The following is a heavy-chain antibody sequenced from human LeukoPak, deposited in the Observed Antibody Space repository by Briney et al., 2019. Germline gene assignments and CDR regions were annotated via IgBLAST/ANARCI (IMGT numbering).Heavy chain of an antibody. Sequence: PGGSLRLSCSASGFTFSSYAMHWVRQAPGKGLEYVSAISSNGGSTYYADSVKGRFTISRVNSKNTLYLQMSSLRAEDTAVYYCVKLGGYYGSGTHYYDYWGQGTLVTVSS. CDR2: ISSNGGST. CDR1: GFTFSSYA. J-gene: IGHJ4*02. D-gene: IGHD3-10*01. V-gene: IGHV3-64D*06. CDR3: VKLGGYYGSGTHYYDY.